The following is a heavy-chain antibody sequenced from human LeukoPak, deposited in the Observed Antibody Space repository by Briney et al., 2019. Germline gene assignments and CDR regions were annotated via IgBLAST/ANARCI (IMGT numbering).Heavy chain of an antibody. CDR1: GGAFSGYY. CDR2: MNHSGST. D-gene: IGHD2-2*01. CDR3: ARGDCSSTSCYWEGAYYYYYMDV. Sequence: SVTLSLTCAVCGGAFSGYYWSWIRQLPGKGLEWIGEMNHSGSTNYNPSLKSRVTISVDTSKNQFSLKLSSVTAADTAVYYCARGDCSSTSCYWEGAYYYYYMDVWGKGTTVTVSS. V-gene: IGHV4-34*01. J-gene: IGHJ6*03.